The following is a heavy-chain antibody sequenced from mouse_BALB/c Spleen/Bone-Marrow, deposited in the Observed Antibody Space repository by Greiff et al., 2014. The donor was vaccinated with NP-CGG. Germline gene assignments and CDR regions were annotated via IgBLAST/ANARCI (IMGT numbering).Heavy chain of an antibody. D-gene: IGHD1-1*01. V-gene: IGHV5-17*02. CDR2: ISSGSSTI. CDR1: GFTFSSFG. J-gene: IGHJ2*01. CDR3: VRSGSSSGYFDY. Sequence: EVQRVESGGGLVQPGGSRKLSCAASGFTFSSFGMYWVRQAPEKGLEWVAYISSGSSTIYYGDTVMGRFTISRDNPKNTLFLQMTSLRSEDTATYYCVRSGSSSGYFDYWGQGTTLTVSS.